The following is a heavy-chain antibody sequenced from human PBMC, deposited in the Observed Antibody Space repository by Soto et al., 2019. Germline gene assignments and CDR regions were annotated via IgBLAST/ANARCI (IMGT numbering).Heavy chain of an antibody. CDR1: GFTFSDYY. CDR2: ISSSSSYT. Sequence: QVQLVESGGGLVKPGGSLRLSCAASGFTFSDYYMSWISQAPGKGLEWVSYISSSSSYTNYADSVKGRFTISRDNAKNSLYLQMNSLRAEDTAVYYCARDGGSYFSAFDIWGQGTMVTVSS. J-gene: IGHJ3*02. CDR3: ARDGGSYFSAFDI. V-gene: IGHV3-11*06. D-gene: IGHD1-26*01.